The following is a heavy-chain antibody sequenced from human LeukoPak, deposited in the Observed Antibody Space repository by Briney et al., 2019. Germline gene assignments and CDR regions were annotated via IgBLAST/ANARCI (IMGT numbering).Heavy chain of an antibody. CDR2: IYYSGST. CDR1: GGSISSGSYY. V-gene: IGHV4-61*01. D-gene: IGHD6-19*01. CDR3: ARSGPKWLVRSWFDP. J-gene: IGHJ5*02. Sequence: SQTLSLTCTVSGGSISSGSYYWSWIRQPPGKGLEWIGYIYYSGSTNYNPSLKSRVTISVDTSKNQFSLKLSSVTAADTAVYYCARSGPKWLVRSWFDPWGQGTLVTVSS.